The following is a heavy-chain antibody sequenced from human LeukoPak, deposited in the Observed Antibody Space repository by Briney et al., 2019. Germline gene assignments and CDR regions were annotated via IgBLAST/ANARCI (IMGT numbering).Heavy chain of an antibody. CDR2: ISNNGGYT. J-gene: IGHJ4*02. CDR3: AKQLGYCSDGSCYSPY. D-gene: IGHD2-15*01. Sequence: GGSLRLSCAASGFTFSSSATSWVRQAPGKGLEWVSAISNNGGYTYYADSVQGRFTISRDNSKSTLCLQMNSLRAEDTAVYYCAKQLGYCSDGSCYSPYWGQGTLVTVSS. V-gene: IGHV3-23*01. CDR1: GFTFSSSA.